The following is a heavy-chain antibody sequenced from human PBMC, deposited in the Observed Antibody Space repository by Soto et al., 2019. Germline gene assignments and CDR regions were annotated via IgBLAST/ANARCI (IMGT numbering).Heavy chain of an antibody. J-gene: IGHJ4*02. V-gene: IGHV3-30-3*02. Sequence: PGGSLRLSCAACGFTFSSYAMHGVRQAPGKGLEWVAVISYDGSNKYYADSVKGRFTISRDNSKNTLYLQMNSLRAEDTAVYYCAKEELLTFHYWGQGTLVTVSS. CDR1: GFTFSSYA. CDR2: ISYDGSNK. D-gene: IGHD2-15*01. CDR3: AKEELLTFHY.